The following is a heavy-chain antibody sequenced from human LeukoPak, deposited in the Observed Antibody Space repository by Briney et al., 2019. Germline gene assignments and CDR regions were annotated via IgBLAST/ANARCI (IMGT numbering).Heavy chain of an antibody. J-gene: IGHJ4*02. CDR3: AREDYDYVWGSYRTHSHFDY. D-gene: IGHD3-16*02. CDR1: GGSISSYY. V-gene: IGHV4-4*07. CDR2: IYTSWST. Sequence: SETLSLTCTVSGGSISSYYWSWIRQPAGQGLEWIGRIYTSWSTNYNPSLKSRVTISVDTSKNQFSLKLSSVTAADTAVYYCAREDYDYVWGSYRTHSHFDYWGQGTLVTVSS.